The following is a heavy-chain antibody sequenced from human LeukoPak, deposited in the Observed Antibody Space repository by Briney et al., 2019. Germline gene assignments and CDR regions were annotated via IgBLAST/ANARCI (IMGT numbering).Heavy chain of an antibody. D-gene: IGHD3-3*01. J-gene: IGHJ5*02. CDR1: GVSISSYY. Sequence: KSSETLSLTCTVSGVSISSYYWSWIRQPPGKGLEWIGYIYYSGSTNYNPSLKSRVTISVDTSKNQFSLKLSSVTAADTAVYYCARADYDFWSGYNYPNWFDPWGQGTLVTVSS. CDR3: ARADYDFWSGYNYPNWFDP. V-gene: IGHV4-59*01. CDR2: IYYSGST.